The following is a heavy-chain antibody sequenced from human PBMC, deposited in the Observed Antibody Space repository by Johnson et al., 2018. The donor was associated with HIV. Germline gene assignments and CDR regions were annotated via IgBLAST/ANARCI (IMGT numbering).Heavy chain of an antibody. V-gene: IGHV3-NL1*01. CDR2: IYSGSNT. D-gene: IGHD4-17*01. CDR1: GFTFSTSG. CDR3: ARDSVDHGDYRGAFDI. J-gene: IGHJ3*02. Sequence: QVQLVESGGGVVQPGRSLGLSCAASGFTFSTSGMHWVRQAPGKGLECVSVIYSGSNTYHADSVKGRFTISRDNSKNTLYLQMNSLRADDTAVYYCARDSVDHGDYRGAFDIWGQGTMVTVSS.